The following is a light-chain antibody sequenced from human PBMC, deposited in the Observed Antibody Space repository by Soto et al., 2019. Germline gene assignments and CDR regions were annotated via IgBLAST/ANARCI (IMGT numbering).Light chain of an antibody. Sequence: EIVSTPSPATLSSFPGDRVTLSCRASQSVSSYLAWYQQKPGQAPRLLIYDASNRATGIPARFSGSGSGTDFTLTISSLENEEFAVYDCQQRSNWPRTVGQGTKVDTK. CDR3: QQRSNWPRT. V-gene: IGKV3-11*01. J-gene: IGKJ1*01. CDR2: DAS. CDR1: QSVSSY.